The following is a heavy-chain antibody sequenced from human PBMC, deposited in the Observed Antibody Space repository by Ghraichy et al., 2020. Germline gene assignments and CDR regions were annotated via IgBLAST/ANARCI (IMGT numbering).Heavy chain of an antibody. CDR2: INPSGDST. CDR3: AQGDWADH. Sequence: GGSLRLSCVASGFTFSKYAMTWVRQTPGKGLEWVSTINPSGDSTNYADSVTGRFTISRDNSKNTVFLQMTSLRAGDTAVYFCAQGDWADHWGQGALVTVSS. V-gene: IGHV3-23*01. J-gene: IGHJ4*02. CDR1: GFTFSKYA. D-gene: IGHD2-21*01.